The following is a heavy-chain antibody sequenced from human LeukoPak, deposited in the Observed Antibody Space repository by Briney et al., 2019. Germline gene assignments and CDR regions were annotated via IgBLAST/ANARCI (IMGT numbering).Heavy chain of an antibody. J-gene: IGHJ6*03. CDR3: AKGSGSGSYYSLNYYYYYMDV. CDR2: ISYDGSNK. CDR1: GFTFSSYG. V-gene: IGHV3-30*18. Sequence: GGSLRLSCAASGFTFSSYGMHWVRQAPGKGLEWVAVISYDGSNKYYADSVKGRFTISRDNSKNTLYLQMNSLRAEDTAVYYCAKGSGSGSYYSLNYYYYYMDVWGKGPTVTVSS. D-gene: IGHD3-10*01.